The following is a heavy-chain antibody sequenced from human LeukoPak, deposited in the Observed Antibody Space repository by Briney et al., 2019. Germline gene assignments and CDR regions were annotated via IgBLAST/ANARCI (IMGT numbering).Heavy chain of an antibody. CDR2: INLNSGGT. J-gene: IGHJ6*03. CDR1: GYTFTGYY. D-gene: IGHD3-3*01. V-gene: IGHV1-2*06. Sequence: GASVKVSCKASGYTFTGYYMHWLRQAPGQGLEWMGRINLNSGGTNYAQNFQGRVTMTWDTSISTAYMELSRLRSDDTAVYYCARGPPARYDFWSGGNYYYYMDVWGKGTTVTVSS. CDR3: ARGPPARYDFWSGGNYYYYMDV.